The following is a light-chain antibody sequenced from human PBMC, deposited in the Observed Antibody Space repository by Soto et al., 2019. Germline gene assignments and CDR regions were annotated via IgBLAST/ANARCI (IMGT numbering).Light chain of an antibody. CDR3: QQYNNWPPWIT. J-gene: IGKJ5*01. Sequence: IVMTQYQGTLSVSPVERATLSCRASQSISTNLAWYQQRPGQAPRLLMSAVSTRATGIPARFSGSGSGTEFTLTISSLQSEDFAIYYCQQYNNWPPWITFGQGTRLEIK. CDR2: AVS. V-gene: IGKV3-15*01. CDR1: QSISTN.